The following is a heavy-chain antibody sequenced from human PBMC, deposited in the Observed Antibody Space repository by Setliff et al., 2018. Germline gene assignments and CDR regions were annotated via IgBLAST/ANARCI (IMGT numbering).Heavy chain of an antibody. Sequence: TLSLTCTVSGGSISSGSYYWSWIRQPAGKGLEWIGHIYSSGSTNYNPSLKSRVTISVDTSKRQFSLNLLSVTAADTAVYYCARMSRYSEFWSGYAEDYYSSYIDVWGTGATVTVSS. CDR2: IYSSGST. CDR1: GGSISSGSYY. D-gene: IGHD3-3*01. J-gene: IGHJ6*03. CDR3: ARMSRYSEFWSGYAEDYYSSYIDV. V-gene: IGHV4-61*09.